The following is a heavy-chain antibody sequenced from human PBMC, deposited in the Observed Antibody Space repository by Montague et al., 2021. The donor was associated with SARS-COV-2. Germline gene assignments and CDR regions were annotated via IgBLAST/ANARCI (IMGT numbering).Heavy chain of an antibody. Sequence: ETLSLTCSVSGDSIGSSHTYWGWIRQPPGKGLEWIGCVAYSGSXYYNPSLQRRVTISVDTSKSQFSLRLNSVTAADTAVYYCARSQLYYDLLTGFSESYYFDYWGQGTLATVSS. CDR3: ARSQLYYDLLTGFSESYYFDY. D-gene: IGHD3-9*01. CDR1: GDSIGSSHTY. J-gene: IGHJ4*02. CDR2: VAYSGSX. V-gene: IGHV4-39*01.